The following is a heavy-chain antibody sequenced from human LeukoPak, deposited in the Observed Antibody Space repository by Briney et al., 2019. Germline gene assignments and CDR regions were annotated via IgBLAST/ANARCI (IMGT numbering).Heavy chain of an antibody. CDR3: ARAYNWNDKFDY. CDR1: GGSLSSYY. V-gene: IGHV4-59*12. CDR2: IYYTGST. J-gene: IGHJ4*02. Sequence: SETLSLSCTVSGGSLSSYYWTWIRQPPGKGLEWIGYIYYTGSTSYNPSLKSRVTISVQTSKNQFSLKLSSVTAADTAVYYCARAYNWNDKFDYWGQGTLVTVSS. D-gene: IGHD1-20*01.